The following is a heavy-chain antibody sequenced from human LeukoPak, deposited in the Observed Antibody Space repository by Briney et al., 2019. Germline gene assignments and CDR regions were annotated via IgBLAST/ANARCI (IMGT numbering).Heavy chain of an antibody. CDR2: IYHTGNT. Sequence: SETLSLTCTVSCYSISSGYYWGCIRQPPGKGLEWIGSIYHTGNTYYNPSLKSRVTISVDASKNQFSLKLTSVTAADTAVYYCARDRLRWPKIDYWGQGTLVTVSS. D-gene: IGHD4-23*01. CDR3: ARDRLRWPKIDY. V-gene: IGHV4-38-2*02. J-gene: IGHJ4*02. CDR1: CYSISSGYY.